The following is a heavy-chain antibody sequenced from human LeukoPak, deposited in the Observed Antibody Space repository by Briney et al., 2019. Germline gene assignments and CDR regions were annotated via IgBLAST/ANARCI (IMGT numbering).Heavy chain of an antibody. J-gene: IGHJ5*02. V-gene: IGHV3-64*01. D-gene: IGHD3-3*01. CDR3: ARAYDFWSGYYPLWFDP. Sequence: PGGSLRLSCAASGFTFRNYGMHWVRQAPGRGLEYVSAISSNGGSTYYANSVKGRFSISRDNSKDTLYLQMGSLRAEDMAVYYCARAYDFWSGYYPLWFDPWGQGTLVTVSS. CDR2: ISSNGGST. CDR1: GFTFRNYG.